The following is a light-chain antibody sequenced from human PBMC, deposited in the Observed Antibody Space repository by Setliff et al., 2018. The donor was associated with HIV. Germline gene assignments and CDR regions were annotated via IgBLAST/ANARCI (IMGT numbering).Light chain of an antibody. Sequence: EIRVTQSPAILSGSPGERASLSCKTSQNVDTKLAWYLHKRGQGPRLLISDATLRAADTPVRFSGTGSGTEFTLSISSLQSDDFGIYYCQQTRNWPYTFGQGTKVDIK. V-gene: IGKV3D-15*01. J-gene: IGKJ2*01. CDR1: QNVDTK. CDR2: DAT. CDR3: QQTRNWPYT.